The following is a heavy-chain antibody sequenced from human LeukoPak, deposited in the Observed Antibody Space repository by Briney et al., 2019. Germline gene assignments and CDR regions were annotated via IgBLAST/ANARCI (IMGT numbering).Heavy chain of an antibody. CDR2: INPSGGGT. CDR1: GYIFSSYY. V-gene: IGHV1-46*01. CDR3: AREENGSGDQNWFDP. Sequence: ASVKVSCKASGYIFSSYYMHWVRQAPGQGLEWLGIINPSGGGTSYAQKFQGRVTTTRDTSTSTVYMELSSLRSGDTAVYYCAREENGSGDQNWFDPWGQGTLVTVSS. D-gene: IGHD3-10*01. J-gene: IGHJ5*02.